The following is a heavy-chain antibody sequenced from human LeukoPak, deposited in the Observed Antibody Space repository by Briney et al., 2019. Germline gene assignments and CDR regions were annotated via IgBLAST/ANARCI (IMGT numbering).Heavy chain of an antibody. CDR1: GFTLDDSA. J-gene: IGHJ5*02. CDR3: AKGVRSGTYYNCFDP. D-gene: IGHD1-26*01. Sequence: GGSLRLSCVASGFTLDDSALHWVRQAPGKGLEWISLISGDGDNTYYADPVKGRFTISRDTSTNSLYPQMSSLRAEDTAFYYCAKGVRSGTYYNCFDPWGQGTLVTVSS. CDR2: ISGDGDNT. V-gene: IGHV3-43*02.